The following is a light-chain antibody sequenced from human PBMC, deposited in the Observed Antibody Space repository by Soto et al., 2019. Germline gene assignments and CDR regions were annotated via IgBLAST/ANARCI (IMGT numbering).Light chain of an antibody. V-gene: IGLV6-57*04. Sequence: NFILTRPHSVSESPGKTVTISCTRSSGSIASNYVQWYQQRPGSAPTTVIYEDNQRPSGVPDRFSGSIDSSSNSASLTISGLKTEDEADYYCQSYDSSSLYVFGTGTKVTVL. J-gene: IGLJ1*01. CDR2: EDN. CDR3: QSYDSSSLYV. CDR1: SGSIASNY.